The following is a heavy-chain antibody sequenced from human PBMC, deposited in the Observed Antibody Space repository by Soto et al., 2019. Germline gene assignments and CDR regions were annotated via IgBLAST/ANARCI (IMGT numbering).Heavy chain of an antibody. D-gene: IGHD3-16*02. V-gene: IGHV3-66*01. J-gene: IGHJ6*02. CDR3: ARSNHIHYVWGSYRYPLSGMDV. CDR1: GFTVSSNY. Sequence: PGGSLRLSCAASGFTVSSNYMSWVRQAPGKGLEWVSVIYSGGSTYYADSVKGRFTISRDNSKNTLYLQMNSLRAEDTAVYYCARSNHIHYVWGSYRYPLSGMDVWGQGTTVTVSS. CDR2: IYSGGST.